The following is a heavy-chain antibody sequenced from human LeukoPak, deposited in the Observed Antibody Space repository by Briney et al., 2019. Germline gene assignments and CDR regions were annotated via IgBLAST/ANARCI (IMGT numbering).Heavy chain of an antibody. D-gene: IGHD3-10*01. CDR3: AKHGFGVPEGY. CDR1: GGSISSGGYS. Sequence: SETLSLTCAVSGGSISSGGYSWSWIRQPPGKGLEWIGYIYYSGSTYYNPSLKSRVTISVDTSKNQFSLKLSSVTAADTAVYYCAKHGFGVPEGYWGQGTLVTVSS. V-gene: IGHV4-30-4*07. CDR2: IYYSGST. J-gene: IGHJ4*02.